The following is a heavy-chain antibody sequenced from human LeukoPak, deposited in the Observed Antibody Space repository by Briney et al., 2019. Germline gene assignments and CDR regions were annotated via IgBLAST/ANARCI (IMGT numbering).Heavy chain of an antibody. V-gene: IGHV1-69*05. D-gene: IGHD3-10*01. CDR3: ALFVYGSASEYNDY. CDR1: GGTFSSYA. J-gene: IGHJ4*02. CDR2: IIPIFGTA. Sequence: ASVKVSCKPSGGTFSSYAISWVRQAPGQGLEWMGRIIPIFGTANYAQKFQGRVTITTDESTSTAYMELSSLRSEDTAVYYCALFVYGSASEYNDYWGQGTLVTVSS.